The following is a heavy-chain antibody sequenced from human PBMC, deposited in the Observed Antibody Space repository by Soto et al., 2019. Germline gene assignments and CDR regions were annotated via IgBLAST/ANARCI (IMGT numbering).Heavy chain of an antibody. D-gene: IGHD6-19*01. CDR1: GYTFTSYY. Sequence: QVQLVQSGAEVKKPGASVKVSCKASGYTFTSYYMHWVRQATGQGLEWMGIINPSGGSTNYAQKFLGKVSKPMDTVTSTVYMVLSSMRSEDTAVYYCARDSLYVHVYSSGWYYFDSWGQGTLVTGSS. CDR2: INPSGGST. CDR3: ARDSLYVHVYSSGWYYFDS. J-gene: IGHJ4*02. V-gene: IGHV1-46*01.